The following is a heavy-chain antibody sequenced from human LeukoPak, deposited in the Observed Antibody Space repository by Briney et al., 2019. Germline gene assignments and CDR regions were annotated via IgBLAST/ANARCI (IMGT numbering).Heavy chain of an antibody. CDR3: ARDRRLQLEFFEY. V-gene: IGHV3-30-3*01. D-gene: IGHD5-24*01. Sequence: GGSLRHSCLASGFTSSRYAMRWVRQAPGKGLEWVALISYAGDNKQYADSVKGRFNISRDDYRNMLHLQMDSLRPEDTAVYYCARDRRLQLEFFEYWGQGILVTVTS. J-gene: IGHJ4*02. CDR1: GFTSSRYA. CDR2: ISYAGDNK.